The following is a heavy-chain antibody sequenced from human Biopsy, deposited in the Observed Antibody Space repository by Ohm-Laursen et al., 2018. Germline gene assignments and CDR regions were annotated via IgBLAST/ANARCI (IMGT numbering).Heavy chain of an antibody. Sequence: SSVKVSCKASGYTFTGQYLHWVRQAPGKGLEWMGGFAPENGKTVYAQNFQARVSMTEDTSTDTAYMELRSLRSEDTAVYYCAADINVWNVNYWGQGTQVTVSS. CDR3: AADINVWNVNY. D-gene: IGHD1-1*01. J-gene: IGHJ4*02. CDR1: GYTFTGQY. V-gene: IGHV1-24*01. CDR2: FAPENGKT.